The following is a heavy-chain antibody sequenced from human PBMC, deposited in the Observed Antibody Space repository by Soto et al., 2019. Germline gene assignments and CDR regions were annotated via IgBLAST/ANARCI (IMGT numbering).Heavy chain of an antibody. CDR2: TYYRSKWYN. CDR1: GDSVSSNSAA. Sequence: SQTLSLTCAISGDSVSSNSAAWNWIRQSPSRGLEWLGRTYYRSKWYNDYAVSVKSRITINPDTSKNQFSLQLNSVTPEDTAVYYCARARLYSSGWYDLGAFDIWGQGTMVTV. CDR3: ARARLYSSGWYDLGAFDI. D-gene: IGHD6-19*01. V-gene: IGHV6-1*01. J-gene: IGHJ3*02.